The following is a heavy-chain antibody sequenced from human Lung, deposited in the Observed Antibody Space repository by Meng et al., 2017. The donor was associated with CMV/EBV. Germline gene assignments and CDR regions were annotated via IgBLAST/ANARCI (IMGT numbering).Heavy chain of an antibody. V-gene: IGHV4-39*07. D-gene: IGHD2/OR15-2a*01. CDR2: IFYTGDT. Sequence: SGGSIRSSSHYWGWIRQPPGKGLEWIGTIFYTGDTYYNSSLQSRVTISVDTSKNQFSLKLSSVTAADMAVYFCASVIGKDEYTYWFDQWGQGTLVTVSS. CDR3: ASVIGKDEYTYWFDQ. J-gene: IGHJ5*02. CDR1: GGSIRSSSHY.